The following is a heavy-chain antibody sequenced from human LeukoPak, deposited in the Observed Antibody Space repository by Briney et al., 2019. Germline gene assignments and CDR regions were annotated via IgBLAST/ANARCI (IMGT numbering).Heavy chain of an antibody. J-gene: IGHJ4*02. Sequence: GRSLRLSCAASGLTFDESAMHWVRHVPGKGLEWVSGISWNSGSIGYADSVKGRFTISRDNAKNSLYLQLNSLRVEDTAFYYCAKRGSSWYFDYWGQGTLVTVSS. CDR1: GLTFDESA. CDR2: ISWNSGSI. CDR3: AKRGSSWYFDY. D-gene: IGHD6-13*01. V-gene: IGHV3-9*01.